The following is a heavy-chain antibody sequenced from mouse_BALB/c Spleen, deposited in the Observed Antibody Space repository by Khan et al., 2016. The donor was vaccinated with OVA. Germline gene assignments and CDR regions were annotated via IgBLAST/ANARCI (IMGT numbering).Heavy chain of an antibody. CDR1: GYTFTSYW. J-gene: IGHJ2*01. CDR3: SLWLQEDY. D-gene: IGHD2-2*01. CDR2: INPSNGYA. V-gene: IGHV1-7*01. Sequence: VQLQESGAELAKPGASVKMSCKASGYTFTSYWIHWIKQRPGQGLEWIGYINPSNGYAEYNQKFKDKATLTADKSSTTAYMQLSSLTSEDSAVXYFSLWLQEDYCGQVSTLTVSS.